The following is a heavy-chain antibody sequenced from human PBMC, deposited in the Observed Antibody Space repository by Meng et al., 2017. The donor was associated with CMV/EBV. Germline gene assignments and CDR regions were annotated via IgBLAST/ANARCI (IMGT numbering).Heavy chain of an antibody. CDR1: GYTSTSYG. Sequence: QVRLLQPGAEVKKPWGSVKVSCTASGYTSTSYGIRWVRQAPGRGLEWMGWISAYTGNTNYAQKLQGRVTMTTDTTTSTAYMELRSLRSDDTAVYYCARAWVGEEYYFAYWGQGTLVTVSS. J-gene: IGHJ4*02. CDR2: ISAYTGNT. V-gene: IGHV1-18*01. CDR3: ARAWVGEEYYFAY. D-gene: IGHD3-10*01.